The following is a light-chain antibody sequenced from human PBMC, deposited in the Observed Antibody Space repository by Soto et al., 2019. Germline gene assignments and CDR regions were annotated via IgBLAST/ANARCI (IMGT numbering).Light chain of an antibody. CDR2: GAS. CDR1: QSVSSSY. V-gene: IGKV3-20*01. Sequence: EIVLTQSPGTLSLSPGERATLSCRASQSVSSSYLAWYQQKPGQAPRLLIYGASSRATGIPDRFSGSGSGTDFTLTISXLEXEDFXVYXXXQXGSSPPYTFGQGTKLEIK. J-gene: IGKJ2*01. CDR3: XQXGSSPPYT.